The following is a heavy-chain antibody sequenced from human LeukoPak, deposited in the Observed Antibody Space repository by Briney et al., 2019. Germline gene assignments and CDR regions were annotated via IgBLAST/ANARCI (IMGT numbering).Heavy chain of an antibody. V-gene: IGHV3-30-3*01. Sequence: RGSLILSLAASGFTFSSYAIHSGRQPPDKEQEWVAVISYDGSNKYYADSVKGRFTISRDNSKNTLYLQMNSLRAEDTAVYDCARGKAGRTEFDYWGQGTLVTVSS. CDR3: ARGKAGRTEFDY. CDR1: GFTFSSYA. CDR2: ISYDGSNK. J-gene: IGHJ4*02. D-gene: IGHD2-8*02.